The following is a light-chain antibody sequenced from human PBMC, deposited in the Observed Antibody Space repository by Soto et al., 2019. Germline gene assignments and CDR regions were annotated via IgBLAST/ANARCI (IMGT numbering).Light chain of an antibody. CDR2: AAS. J-gene: IGKJ1*01. V-gene: IGKV1-39*01. Sequence: DIQMTQSPSSLSASLGARVSITCRASQSISSYLNWYQQKPGKAPKLLIYAASSMESGIPARFSGGGSGTDFTLTISSLEPEDFAVYYCQHFSDSPWTFGQGTKVDIK. CDR3: QHFSDSPWT. CDR1: QSISSY.